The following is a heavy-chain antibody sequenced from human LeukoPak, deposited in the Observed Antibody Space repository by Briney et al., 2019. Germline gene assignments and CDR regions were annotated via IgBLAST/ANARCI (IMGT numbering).Heavy chain of an antibody. D-gene: IGHD3-22*01. J-gene: IGHJ4*02. V-gene: IGHV3-53*01. Sequence: GGSLRLSCAASGFTFSSYAMSWVRQAPGKGLEWVSVIYSGGSTYYADSVKGRFTISRDNSKNTLYLQMNSLRAEDTAVYYCAREDDSSGSLDYWGQGTLVTVSS. CDR2: IYSGGST. CDR1: GFTFSSYA. CDR3: AREDDSSGSLDY.